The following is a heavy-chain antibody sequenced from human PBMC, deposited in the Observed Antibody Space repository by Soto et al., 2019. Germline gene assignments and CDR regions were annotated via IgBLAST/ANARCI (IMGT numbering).Heavy chain of an antibody. V-gene: IGHV4-34*01. D-gene: IGHD3-10*01. CDR1: GGSFSGYY. CDR3: ARGRSPYYSGPGRASLWFGP. CDR2: ISHSGST. Sequence: PSETLSLTCSVYGGSFSGYYWSWIRQPPGKGLEWIGEISHSGSTNYTPSLKSRVTISVDTSKNQFSLKLSSVTSADTAVYYCARGRSPYYSGPGRASLWFGPWGQGTMVTVSS. J-gene: IGHJ5*01.